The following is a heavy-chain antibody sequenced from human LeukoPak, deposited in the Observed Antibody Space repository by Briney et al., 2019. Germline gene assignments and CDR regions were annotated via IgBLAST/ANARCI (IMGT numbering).Heavy chain of an antibody. J-gene: IGHJ4*02. CDR1: GFGLGTSGGG. D-gene: IGHD3-22*01. CDR3: ARIYSDSSGYWLYFDY. V-gene: IGHV2-5*02. CDR2: SYWDDDK. Sequence: ESGPTLLHPTRTLTLTLTFSGFGLGTSGGGGGWVRQPPGKALEWLSLSYWDDDKRYSPSLNSRLTITKDTSKNQVVLTMTNMDPVDTATYYCARIYSDSSGYWLYFDYWGQGTLVTVSS.